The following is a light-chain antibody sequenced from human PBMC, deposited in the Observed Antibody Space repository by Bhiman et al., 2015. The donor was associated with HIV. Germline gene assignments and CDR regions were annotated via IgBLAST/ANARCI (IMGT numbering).Light chain of an antibody. Sequence: SVSGSLGQSITISCTGTSSDVGDYNYVSWYQQHPGTAPKLMIYDVSNRPSGVSDRFSGSKSGNTASLTISGLQAEDEADYYCSSYTISNTYVFGTGTKVTVL. CDR3: SSYTISNTYV. CDR2: DVS. V-gene: IGLV2-14*03. CDR1: SSDVGDYNY. J-gene: IGLJ1*01.